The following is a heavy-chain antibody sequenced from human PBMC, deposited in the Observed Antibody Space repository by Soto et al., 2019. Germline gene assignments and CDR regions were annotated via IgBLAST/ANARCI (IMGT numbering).Heavy chain of an antibody. CDR2: IYTSASI. CDR1: GADINTYS. V-gene: IGHV4-4*07. J-gene: IGHJ6*02. CDR3: ARDREGGYNFYYGMDV. D-gene: IGHD1-26*01. Sequence: SETLSLTCSVSGADINTYSWTWIRQPAGKGLEWIGRIYTSASINYNPSLRGRVTLSVDTSTTQVSLKLASVTAADTAVYYCARDREGGYNFYYGMDVWGQGTTVTVSS.